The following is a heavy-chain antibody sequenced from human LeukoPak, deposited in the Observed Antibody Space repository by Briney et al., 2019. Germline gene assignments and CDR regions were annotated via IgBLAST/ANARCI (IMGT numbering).Heavy chain of an antibody. V-gene: IGHV3-64*02. J-gene: IGHJ4*02. CDR2: ISTNGGST. D-gene: IGHD5-18*01. CDR3: ARGGGRNTAMVWAFDY. Sequence: GGSLRLSCAASGFTFSSYAMHWVRQAPGKGLEYVSSISTNGGSTYYADSVKGRFTISRDNSKNTLFLQMGSLRAEDMAVYYCARGGGRNTAMVWAFDYWGQGTLVTVSS. CDR1: GFTFSSYA.